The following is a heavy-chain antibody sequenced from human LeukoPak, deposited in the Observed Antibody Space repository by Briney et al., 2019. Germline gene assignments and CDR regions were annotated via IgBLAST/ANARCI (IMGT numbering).Heavy chain of an antibody. J-gene: IGHJ4*02. CDR3: ARDRWGLWF. CDR1: GGSISGYY. V-gene: IGHV4-59*01. D-gene: IGHD3-10*01. CDR2: IHYSGST. Sequence: SETLSLTCTVSGGSISGYYWSWIRQPPGKGLEWIGYIHYSGSTNYNPSLKSRVTISVDASKNQVSLKLSSVTAADTAVYYCARDRWGLWFWGQGTLVTVSS.